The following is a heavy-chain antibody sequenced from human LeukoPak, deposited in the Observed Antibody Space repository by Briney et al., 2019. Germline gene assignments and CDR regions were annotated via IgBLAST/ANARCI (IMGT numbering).Heavy chain of an antibody. J-gene: IGHJ4*02. Sequence: GRSLRLSCAASGFTFRNYGMHWVRQAPGKGLEWVAVISIDGSEKYYADSVKGRFTISRDNSKNTLYLQMNSLRGDDTAVYYCASPQSRGYDYLDYWGQGTLVTVSS. CDR3: ASPQSRGYDYLDY. CDR1: GFTFRNYG. CDR2: ISIDGSEK. D-gene: IGHD5-12*01. V-gene: IGHV3-30*03.